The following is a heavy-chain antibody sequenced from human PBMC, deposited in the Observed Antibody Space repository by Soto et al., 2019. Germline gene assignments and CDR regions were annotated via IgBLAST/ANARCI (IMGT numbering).Heavy chain of an antibody. Sequence: GGSLKLSCAASGFTFSDFWLHWVRQAPGEGLVWVARINNEGRDTSYADSVKGRFPMSRDNAKNMVYLQMKSLGVEDTAVYYCARISVASRYMDVWGKGSTVTVSS. J-gene: IGHJ6*03. CDR2: INNEGRDT. D-gene: IGHD5-12*01. CDR1: GFTFSDFW. V-gene: IGHV3-74*01. CDR3: ARISVASRYMDV.